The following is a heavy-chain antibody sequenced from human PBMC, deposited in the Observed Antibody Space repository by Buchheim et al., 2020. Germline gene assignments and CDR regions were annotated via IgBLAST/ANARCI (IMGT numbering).Heavy chain of an antibody. CDR1: GGSISSYY. Sequence: QVQLQESGPGLVKPSETLSLTCTVSGGSISSYYWSWIRQPPGKGLEWIGYIYYSGSTNYNSSLKSRVTISVDTSKNQFSLKLSSVTAADTAVYYCARHSLVGNYGGHFDYWGQGTL. CDR3: ARHSLVGNYGGHFDY. CDR2: IYYSGST. J-gene: IGHJ4*02. D-gene: IGHD3-10*01. V-gene: IGHV4-59*08.